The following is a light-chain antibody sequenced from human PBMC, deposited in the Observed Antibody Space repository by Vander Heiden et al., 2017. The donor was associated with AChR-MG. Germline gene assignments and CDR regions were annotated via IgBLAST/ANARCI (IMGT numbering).Light chain of an antibody. V-gene: IGKV3-20*01. CDR2: GES. J-gene: IGKJ4*01. CDR3: QQYGSSPPLT. CDR1: QIVSSTF. Sequence: EIVLTQSPGTLSLSPGERATLSCRASQIVSSTFLAWYQQKPGQAPRLLIYGESNRDTGIPDRFSASGSGTDFTLTITRLEPEDFAVYYCQQYGSSPPLTFGGGTKVEIK.